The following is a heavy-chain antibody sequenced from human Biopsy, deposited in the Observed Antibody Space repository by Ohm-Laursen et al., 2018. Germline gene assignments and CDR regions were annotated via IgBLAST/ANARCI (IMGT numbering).Heavy chain of an antibody. CDR3: ARDWGGDYGGNIDYYYFYGMDV. Sequence: LSLTCAASGFTFSDYYMSWVRQAPGQGLEWLSYISRSGSIIDYADSVKGRFTISRDNAQNTLYLQMNSLRADDTAVYYCARDWGGDYGGNIDYYYFYGMDVWGQGTTVTVSS. CDR1: GFTFSDYY. V-gene: IGHV3-11*01. J-gene: IGHJ6*02. CDR2: ISRSGSII. D-gene: IGHD4-23*01.